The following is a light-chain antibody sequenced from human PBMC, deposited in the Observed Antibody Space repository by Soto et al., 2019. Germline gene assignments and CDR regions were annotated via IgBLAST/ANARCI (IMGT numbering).Light chain of an antibody. CDR2: EVS. CDR3: SLYTSSSTVV. V-gene: IGLV2-14*01. J-gene: IGLJ2*01. Sequence: QSALTQPASVSGSPGQSITISCTGTYSDVGGYNFVSWYQQQPGKAPKLMIYEVSNRPSGVSNRFSGSKSGNTSSLTISGLRAEDEADYDCSLYTSSSTVVFGGGTKLTVL. CDR1: YSDVGGYNF.